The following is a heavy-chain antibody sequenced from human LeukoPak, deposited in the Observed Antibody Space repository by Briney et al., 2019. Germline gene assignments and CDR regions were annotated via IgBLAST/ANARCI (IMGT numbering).Heavy chain of an antibody. CDR2: ISGSSGST. Sequence: GGSLRLSCAASGFTFSSYAMSWVRQAPGKGLEWVSAISGSSGSTYYADSVKGRFTISRDNSKNTLFLQMSSLRAEDTAVYYCAKHIVVVPAAGDSFDYWGQGTLVTVSS. V-gene: IGHV3-23*01. J-gene: IGHJ4*02. CDR1: GFTFSSYA. CDR3: AKHIVVVPAAGDSFDY. D-gene: IGHD2-2*01.